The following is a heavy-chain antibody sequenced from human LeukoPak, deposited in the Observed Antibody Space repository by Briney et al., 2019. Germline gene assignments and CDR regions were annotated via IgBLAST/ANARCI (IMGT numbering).Heavy chain of an antibody. D-gene: IGHD3-9*01. Sequence: ASVKVSCKASGYIFTGHSMHWVRQAPGQGPEWMGCINPNSGDTKYSQKFQGRVTVTIDTSISTGYMELSSLRSDDTAVFYCAKGGHTTGYDYFDYWGQGTLVTVSS. CDR2: INPNSGDT. J-gene: IGHJ4*02. CDR1: GYIFTGHS. V-gene: IGHV1-2*02. CDR3: AKGGHTTGYDYFDY.